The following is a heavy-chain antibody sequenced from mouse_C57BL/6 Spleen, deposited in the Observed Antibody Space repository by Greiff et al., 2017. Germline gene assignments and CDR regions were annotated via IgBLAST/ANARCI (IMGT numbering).Heavy chain of an antibody. D-gene: IGHD4-1*01. V-gene: IGHV1-82*01. CDR2: IYPGDGDT. J-gene: IGHJ2*01. CDR1: GYAFSSSW. CDR3: ASLGLGY. Sequence: VKLQESGPELVKPGASVKISCKASGYAFSSSWMNWVKQRPGKGLEWIGRIYPGDGDTNYNGKFKGKATLTADKSSSTAYMQLSSLTSEDSAVYFCASLGLGYWGQGTTLTVSS.